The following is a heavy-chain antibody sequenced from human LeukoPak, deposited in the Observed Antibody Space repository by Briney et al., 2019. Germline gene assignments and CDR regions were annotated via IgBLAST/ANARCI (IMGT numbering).Heavy chain of an antibody. V-gene: IGHV3-21*01. Sequence: GGSLRLSCAASGFTFSSYSINWVRQAPGKGLEWVSSISISSSYIYYADSVKGRFTISRDNAKNSLYLQMNSLRAEDTAVYYCARDFAPAAVDYWGQGTLVTVSS. CDR1: GFTFSSYS. CDR2: ISISSSYI. J-gene: IGHJ4*02. CDR3: ARDFAPAAVDY. D-gene: IGHD6-13*01.